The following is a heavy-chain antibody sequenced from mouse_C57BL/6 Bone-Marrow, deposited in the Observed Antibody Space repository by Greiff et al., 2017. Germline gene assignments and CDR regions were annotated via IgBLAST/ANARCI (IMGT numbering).Heavy chain of an antibody. CDR2: ISSGGSYT. Sequence: EVMLVESGGDLVKPGGSLKLSCAASGFTFSSYGMSWVRQTPDKRLEWVATISSGGSYTYYPDSVKGRFTISRYNAKNTLYLQMSSLKSEDTAMYYGARPYYGSSPFAYWGQGTLVTVSA. CDR1: GFTFSSYG. J-gene: IGHJ3*01. D-gene: IGHD1-1*01. CDR3: ARPYYGSSPFAY. V-gene: IGHV5-6*01.